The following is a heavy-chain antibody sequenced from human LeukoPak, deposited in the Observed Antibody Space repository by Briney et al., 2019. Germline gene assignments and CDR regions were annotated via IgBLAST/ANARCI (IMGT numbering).Heavy chain of an antibody. CDR2: INHSGST. CDR1: GGSFRDYY. V-gene: IGHV4-34*01. Sequence: SETLSLTCAVYGGSFRDYYWSWIGQPPGKGLEWIGEINHSGSTNYNPSLKSRVTISLDTSENQFSLKLRSVTAADTAVYYCARAPYLSSGSWGQGTMLTVSS. J-gene: IGHJ3*01. D-gene: IGHD3-22*01. CDR3: ARAPYLSSGS.